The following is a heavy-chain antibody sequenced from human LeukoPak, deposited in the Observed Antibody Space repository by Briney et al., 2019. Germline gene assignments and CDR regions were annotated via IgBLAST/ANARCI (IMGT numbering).Heavy chain of an antibody. V-gene: IGHV3-20*04. D-gene: IGHD3-10*01. J-gene: IGHJ4*02. CDR1: GFPFDEYG. CDR2: LNWNGGTT. CDR3: ARDLVDYYGSGFDH. Sequence: GGSLRLSCAAPGFPFDEYGMSWVRQAPGKGLEWVSGLNWNGGTTGYADSVKGRFTISRDNAKNSLFLHMTSLRADDTAVYFCARDLVDYYGSGFDHWGQGTLVIVSS.